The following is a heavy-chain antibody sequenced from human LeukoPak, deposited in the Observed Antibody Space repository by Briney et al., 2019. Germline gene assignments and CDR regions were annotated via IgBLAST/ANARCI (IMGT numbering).Heavy chain of an antibody. CDR1: GFTFSSYA. Sequence: GGSLRLSCAASGFTFSSYAMSWVRPAPGKGLEWVSAISGSGGSTYYADSVKGRFTISRDNSKNTLYLQMNSLRAEDTAVYYCAKGGGVSMTTSLYFDYWGQGTLVTVSS. CDR3: AKGGGVSMTTSLYFDY. D-gene: IGHD4-11*01. J-gene: IGHJ4*02. CDR2: ISGSGGST. V-gene: IGHV3-23*01.